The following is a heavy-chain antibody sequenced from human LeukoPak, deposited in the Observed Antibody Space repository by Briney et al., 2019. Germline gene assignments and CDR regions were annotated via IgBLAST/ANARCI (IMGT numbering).Heavy chain of an antibody. D-gene: IGHD3-10*01. CDR1: GFIFSGYY. V-gene: IGHV3-11*04. J-gene: IGHJ4*02. CDR2: ISSSSSTI. Sequence: GGSLRLSCAASGFIFSGYYMSWIRQARGKGLEWVSYISSSSSTIYYADSVKGRFTISRDNAKNSLYLQMNSLRAEDTAVYYCARDENYYGSGSYYKDWGQGTLVTVSS. CDR3: ARDENYYGSGSYYKD.